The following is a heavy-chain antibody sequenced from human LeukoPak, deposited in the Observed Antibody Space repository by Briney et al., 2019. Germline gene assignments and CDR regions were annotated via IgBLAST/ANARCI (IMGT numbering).Heavy chain of an antibody. CDR2: ISGSGGST. J-gene: IGHJ4*02. D-gene: IGHD6-19*01. CDR1: GFTFSSYA. V-gene: IGHV3-23*01. CDR3: ARDPSNTSGYYAWADY. Sequence: PGGSLRLSCAASGFTFSSYAMSWVRQAPGKGLEWVSAISGSGGSTYYADSVKGRFTISRDNSKNTLYLQMNSLRAEDTAVYYCARDPSNTSGYYAWADYWGQGTLVTVSS.